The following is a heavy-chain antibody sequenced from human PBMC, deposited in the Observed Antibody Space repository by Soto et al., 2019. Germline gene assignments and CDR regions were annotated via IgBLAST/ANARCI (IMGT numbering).Heavy chain of an antibody. V-gene: IGHV4-31*03. CDR3: ARDPSEWSSHHYYYYGMDV. CDR2: IYYSGST. Sequence: QVQLQESGPGLVKPSQTLSLTCTVSGGSISSGGYYWSWIRQHPGKGLEWIGYIYYSGSTYYNPSLKSRVTTSVDTSKNQCSLKLSSVTAADTAVYYCARDPSEWSSHHYYYYGMDVWGQGTTVTVSS. D-gene: IGHD1-26*01. CDR1: GGSISSGGYY. J-gene: IGHJ6*02.